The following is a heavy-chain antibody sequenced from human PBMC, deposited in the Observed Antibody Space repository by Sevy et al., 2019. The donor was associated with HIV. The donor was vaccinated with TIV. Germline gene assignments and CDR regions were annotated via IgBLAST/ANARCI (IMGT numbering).Heavy chain of an antibody. CDR2: IYSGGST. V-gene: IGHV3-53*01. CDR1: GFTVSSNY. D-gene: IGHD3-22*01. Sequence: GGSLRLSCAASGFTVSSNYMSWVRQAPGKGLEWVSVIYSGGSTYYSDTVKGRVTISRDNSKNTLYLQMNSLRAEDTAVYYCARVADYYDSSGYSKINWYFDLWGRGTLVTVSS. CDR3: ARVADYYDSSGYSKINWYFDL. J-gene: IGHJ2*01.